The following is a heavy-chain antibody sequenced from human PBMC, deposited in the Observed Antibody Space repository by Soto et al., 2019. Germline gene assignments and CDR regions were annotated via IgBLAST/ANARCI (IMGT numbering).Heavy chain of an antibody. D-gene: IGHD5-18*01. J-gene: IGHJ5*02. CDR2: INPSGGST. Sequence: ASVKVSCKASGYTFTSYYMHWVRQAPGQGLEWMGIINPSGGSTSYAQKFQGRVTMTRDTSTSTVYMELSSLRSEDTAVYYCARGDSGYSYGLNRFDPWGQGTLVTVSS. V-gene: IGHV1-46*01. CDR3: ARGDSGYSYGLNRFDP. CDR1: GYTFTSYY.